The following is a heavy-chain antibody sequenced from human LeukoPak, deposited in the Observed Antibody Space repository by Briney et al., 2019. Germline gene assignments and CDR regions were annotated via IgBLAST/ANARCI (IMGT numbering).Heavy chain of an antibody. V-gene: IGHV3-23*01. D-gene: IGHD2-15*01. J-gene: IGHJ3*02. CDR2: ISGSGGST. CDR3: AREYCSGGSCYSDAFDI. Sequence: GGSLRLSCAASGFTFSSYAMSWVRQAPGKGLEWVSAISGSGGSTYYEDSLKGRFTISRDNAKKSMYMQMKSLRAEDTAVYYCAREYCSGGSCYSDAFDIWGQGTMVTVSS. CDR1: GFTFSSYA.